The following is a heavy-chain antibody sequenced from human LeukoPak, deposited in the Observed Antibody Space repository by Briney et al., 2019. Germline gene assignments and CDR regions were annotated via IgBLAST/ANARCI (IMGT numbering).Heavy chain of an antibody. CDR3: ARAGGSYANHFDY. V-gene: IGHV1-69*13. CDR1: GGTFSSYA. Sequence: ASVKVSCKASGGTFSSYAISWVRQAPGQGLEWMGGIIPIFGTANYAQKFQGRVTITADESTSTAYMELSSLRSEDTAVYYCARAGGSYANHFDYWGQGTLVTVSS. D-gene: IGHD1-26*01. J-gene: IGHJ4*02. CDR2: IIPIFGTA.